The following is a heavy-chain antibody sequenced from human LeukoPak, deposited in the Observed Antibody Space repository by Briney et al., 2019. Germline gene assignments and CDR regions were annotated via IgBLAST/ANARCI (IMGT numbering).Heavy chain of an antibody. D-gene: IGHD1-26*01. J-gene: IGHJ4*02. Sequence: GGSLRLSCAASGFTFDDYAMHRVRQAPGKGLEWVSGISWNSGSIGYADSVKGRFTISRDNAKNSLYLQMNSLRAEDTALYYCAKDLYSGSYYGFDYWGQGTLVTVSS. CDR3: AKDLYSGSYYGFDY. CDR2: ISWNSGSI. V-gene: IGHV3-9*01. CDR1: GFTFDDYA.